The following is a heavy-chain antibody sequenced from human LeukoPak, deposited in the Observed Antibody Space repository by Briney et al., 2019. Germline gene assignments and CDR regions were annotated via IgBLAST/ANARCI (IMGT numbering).Heavy chain of an antibody. CDR2: IYDSQIS. J-gene: IGHJ6*02. V-gene: IGHV4-59*08. CDR3: ARHSLVFYGSGSYFLNSMDV. D-gene: IGHD3-10*01. CDR1: GGSISAYD. Sequence: PSETLSLTCTVSGGSISAYDWSWIRQPPGKGLEWIGNIYDSQISSYNPSLKSRVTILLDTSQNQLSLDLSSVTAADTAVYYCARHSLVFYGSGSYFLNSMDVWGQGTTVTVSS.